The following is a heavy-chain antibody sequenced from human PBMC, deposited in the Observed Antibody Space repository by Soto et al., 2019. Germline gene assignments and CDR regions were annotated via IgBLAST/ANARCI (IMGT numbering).Heavy chain of an antibody. V-gene: IGHV3-21*01. Sequence: GESLKISCAASGFTFSSSSMNWVRQAPGKGLEWVSSISSSSSYIYYADSVKGRFTISRDNAKNSLYLQMNSLRAEDTAVYYCARSYGDYVGNYYYYGMDVWGQGTTVTVSS. CDR1: GFTFSSSS. CDR3: ARSYGDYVGNYYYYGMDV. CDR2: ISSSSSYI. D-gene: IGHD4-17*01. J-gene: IGHJ6*02.